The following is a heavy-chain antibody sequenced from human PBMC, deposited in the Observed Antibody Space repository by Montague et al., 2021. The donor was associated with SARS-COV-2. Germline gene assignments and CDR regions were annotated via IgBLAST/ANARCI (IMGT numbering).Heavy chain of an antibody. CDR2: SCGSDGGK. V-gene: IGHV3-23*01. D-gene: IGHD3-10*01. CDR3: AKDSYYYGLGYGMDV. CDR1: GFTFSNYA. Sequence: SLRLSCSASGFTFSNYAMNWVRQAPGKGLEWVSGSCGSDGGKYYADSVKGRFIISRDNSKNVLYLQMNSLRAEDTALYYCAKDSYYYGLGYGMDVWGQGTTVTVSS. J-gene: IGHJ6*02.